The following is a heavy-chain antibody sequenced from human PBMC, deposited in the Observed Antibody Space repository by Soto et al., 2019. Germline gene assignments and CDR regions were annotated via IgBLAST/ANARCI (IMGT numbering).Heavy chain of an antibody. V-gene: IGHV3-30*18. CDR3: AKDFRFELLSPRYYFDY. Sequence: GGSLRLSCAASGFTFSSYGMHWVRQAPGKGLEWVAVISYDGSNKYYADSVKGRFTISRDNSKNTLYLQMNSLRAEDTAVYYCAKDFRFELLSPRYYFDYWGQGTLVTSPQ. CDR1: GFTFSSYG. CDR2: ISYDGSNK. J-gene: IGHJ4*02. D-gene: IGHD1-26*01.